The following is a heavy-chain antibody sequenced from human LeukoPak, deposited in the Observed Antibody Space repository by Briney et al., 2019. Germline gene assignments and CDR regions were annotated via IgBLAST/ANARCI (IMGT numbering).Heavy chain of an antibody. CDR1: GFTVSSNY. Sequence: GGSLRLSCAASGFTVSSNYMTWVRQAPGKGLEWVAVISSGGNTKYADSERGRFSISRDNSKNTLYLQMNSLRAEDTAVYYCAKHLGGNYFDRPFDYWGQGTLVTVSS. CDR3: AKHLGGNYFDRPFDY. V-gene: IGHV3-53*01. CDR2: ISSGGNT. J-gene: IGHJ4*02. D-gene: IGHD3-22*01.